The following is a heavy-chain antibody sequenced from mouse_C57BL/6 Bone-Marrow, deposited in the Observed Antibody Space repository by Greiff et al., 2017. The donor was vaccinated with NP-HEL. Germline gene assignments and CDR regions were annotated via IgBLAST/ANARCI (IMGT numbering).Heavy chain of an antibody. CDR2: ISYDGSN. J-gene: IGHJ3*01. Sequence: EVQLQQSGPGLVKPSQSLSLTCSVTGYSITSGYYWNWIRQFPGNKLEWMGYISYDGSNNYNPSLKNRISIIRDTSKNQFFLKLNSVTTEDTATYYCARGSWFAYWGQGTLVTVSA. CDR1: GYSITSGYY. V-gene: IGHV3-6*01. CDR3: ARGSWFAY.